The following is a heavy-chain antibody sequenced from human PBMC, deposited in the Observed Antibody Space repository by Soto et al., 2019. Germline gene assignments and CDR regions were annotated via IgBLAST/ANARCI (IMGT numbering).Heavy chain of an antibody. V-gene: IGHV2-5*01. CDR1: GFSLSTSGVG. D-gene: IGHD4-17*01. Sequence: QITLKESGPTLVKPTQTLTLTCTFSGFSLSTSGVGVGWIRQPPGKALEWLALIYWNDDKRYSPSLKSRLTITKDTSKNQVVLTMTNMDPVDTATYYCAHSFITFADYGDYVFGSIWYFDLWGRGTLVTVSS. CDR3: AHSFITFADYGDYVFGSIWYFDL. CDR2: IYWNDDK. J-gene: IGHJ2*01.